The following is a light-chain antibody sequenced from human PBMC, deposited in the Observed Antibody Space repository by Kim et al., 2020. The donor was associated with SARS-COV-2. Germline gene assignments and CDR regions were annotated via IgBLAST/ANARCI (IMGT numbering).Light chain of an antibody. Sequence: GGTVTITCGLSSCSVSTNHYPSWYQQTPGQPPRTLIYYTNTRSSGVPDRFSGSILGNKAALTITGAQADDESDYYCLLYMGGGISVFGGGTKVTVL. CDR3: LLYMGGGISV. V-gene: IGLV8-61*01. CDR1: SCSVSTNHY. J-gene: IGLJ3*02. CDR2: YTN.